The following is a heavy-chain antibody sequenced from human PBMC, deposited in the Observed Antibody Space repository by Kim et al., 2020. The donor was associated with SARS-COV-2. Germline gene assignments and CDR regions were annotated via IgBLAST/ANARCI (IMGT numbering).Heavy chain of an antibody. CDR1: GYTFSNYD. CDR3: VRSAFAAAAPRWDR. J-gene: IGHJ4*02. CDR2: ISTSKGDT. Sequence: ASVKISCKASGYTFSNYDTHWVRQAPGQRLEWVGWISTSKGDTKYSQKLQGRVTLTRDTSASTAYMELSSLRFEDTAVYYCVRSAFAAAAPRWDRWGQGTLATVSS. V-gene: IGHV1-3*04. D-gene: IGHD6-25*01.